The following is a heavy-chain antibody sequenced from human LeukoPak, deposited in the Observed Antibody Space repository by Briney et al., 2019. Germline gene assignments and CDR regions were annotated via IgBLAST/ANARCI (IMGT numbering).Heavy chain of an antibody. Sequence: PSQTLSLTCTVSGGSISSGSYYWSWIRQPAGKGLEWIGRIYTSGSTNYNPSLKSRVTISVDTSKNQFSLRLTSVTAADTAVYYCARWGKYFDSANIYLDAFDIWGQGTMVTVSS. V-gene: IGHV4-61*02. CDR2: IYTSGST. D-gene: IGHD3-9*01. J-gene: IGHJ3*02. CDR1: GGSISSGSYY. CDR3: ARWGKYFDSANIYLDAFDI.